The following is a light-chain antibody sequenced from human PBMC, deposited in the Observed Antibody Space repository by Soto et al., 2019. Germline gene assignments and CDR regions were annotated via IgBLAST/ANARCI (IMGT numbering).Light chain of an antibody. V-gene: IGKV3D-20*02. CDR3: QQRSSWPIT. CDR1: QSVSSRY. CDR2: GAS. Sequence: EIVLTQSPCTLSLSPGDRATISCRTSQSVSSRYLAWYQQKPGQAPGLLSYGASRRATGIPDRFSGSGSGAEFTLTISSLEPEDFEVYYCQQRSSWPITFGQGTRLEIK. J-gene: IGKJ5*01.